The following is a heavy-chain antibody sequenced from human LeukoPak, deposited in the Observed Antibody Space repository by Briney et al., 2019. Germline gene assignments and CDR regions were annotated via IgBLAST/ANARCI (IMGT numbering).Heavy chain of an antibody. CDR2: IYYSGST. CDR3: ASTYCSSTSCYAFDY. V-gene: IGHV4-59*11. Sequence: PSETLSLTCIVSGGSINSHYWSWIRQPPGKGLEWIGYIYYSGSTSYNPSLKSRVTISVDTSKNQFSLKLSSVTAADTAVYYCASTYCSSTSCYAFDYWGQGTLVTVSS. J-gene: IGHJ4*02. CDR1: GGSINSHY. D-gene: IGHD2-2*01.